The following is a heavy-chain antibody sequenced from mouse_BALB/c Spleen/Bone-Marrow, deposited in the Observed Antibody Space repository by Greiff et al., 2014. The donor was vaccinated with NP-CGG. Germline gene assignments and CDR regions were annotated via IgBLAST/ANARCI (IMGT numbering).Heavy chain of an antibody. CDR2: LWADGST. J-gene: IGHJ4*01. CDR3: ARITTATGAMDY. V-gene: IGHV2-9*02. CDR1: GFSLTTYG. D-gene: IGHD1-2*01. Sequence: VNLVESGPGLVAPSQGLSITCTVSGFSLTTYGVHWVRQPPGKGLEWLGVLWADGSTNYNSALMSRLSISKDNSKSQVFLKMNSLQTDDTAMYYCARITTATGAMDYWGQGTSVTVSS.